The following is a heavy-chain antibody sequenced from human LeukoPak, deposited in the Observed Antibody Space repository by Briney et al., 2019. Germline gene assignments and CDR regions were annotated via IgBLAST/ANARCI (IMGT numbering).Heavy chain of an antibody. J-gene: IGHJ3*02. V-gene: IGHV4-59*01. CDR2: IYYSGST. D-gene: IGHD2-21*02. CDR3: ARYQSSYAFDI. Sequence: ETLSLTCTVAGGSISSYYWSWIRQPPGKGLEWIGYIYYSGSTNYNPSLKSRVTISVDTSKNQFSLKLSSVTAADTAVYYCARYQSSYAFDIWGQGTMVTVSS. CDR1: GGSISSYY.